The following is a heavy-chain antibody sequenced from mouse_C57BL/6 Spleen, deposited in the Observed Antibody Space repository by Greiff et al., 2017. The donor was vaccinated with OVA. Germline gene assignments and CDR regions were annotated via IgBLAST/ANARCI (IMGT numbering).Heavy chain of an antibody. CDR3: ARSTAQAWFAY. V-gene: IGHV1-69*01. J-gene: IGHJ3*01. CDR2: IDPSDSYT. D-gene: IGHD3-2*02. Sequence: VQLQQPGAELVMPGASVKLSCKASGYTFTSYWMHWVKQRPGQGLEWIGEIDPSDSYTNYNQKFKGKSTLTVDKSSSTAYMQLSSLTSEDSAVYYCARSTAQAWFAYWGQGTLVTVSA. CDR1: GYTFTSYW.